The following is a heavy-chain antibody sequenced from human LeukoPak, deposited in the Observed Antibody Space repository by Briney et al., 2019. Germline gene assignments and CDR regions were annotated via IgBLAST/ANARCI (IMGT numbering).Heavy chain of an antibody. J-gene: IGHJ4*02. CDR2: IKQDGSEK. V-gene: IGHV3-7*01. CDR3: ARDGLGGSGEYDY. D-gene: IGHD3-10*01. CDR1: GFTFNNYW. Sequence: GGSLRLSCAASGFTFNNYWMSWVRQAPGKGLEWVANIKQDGSEKYYVDSVKGRFTIPRDNAKNSLYLQMNSLRAEDTAVYYCARDGLGGSGEYDYWGQGTLVTVSS.